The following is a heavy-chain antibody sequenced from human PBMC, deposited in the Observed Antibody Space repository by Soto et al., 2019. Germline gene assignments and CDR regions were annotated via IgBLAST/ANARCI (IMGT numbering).Heavy chain of an antibody. CDR3: STRAYDTNGYYRFDP. V-gene: IGHV4-34*01. CDR2: INHSGRV. CDR1: GVSISCHS. Sequence: PSETLSLTCAVYGVSISCHSLTLIRQSPGKGLEWIGDINHSGRVNYSPSLKSRVTISLDTSKNQFSLTLSAVTAADTAMYYCSTRAYDTNGYYRFDPWGQGTLGNVS. J-gene: IGHJ5*01. D-gene: IGHD3-22*01.